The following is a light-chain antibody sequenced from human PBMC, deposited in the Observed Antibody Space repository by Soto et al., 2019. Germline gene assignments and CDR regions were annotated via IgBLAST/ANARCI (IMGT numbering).Light chain of an antibody. CDR1: QDITSA. Sequence: AIQLTQSPSSLSASVGDRVTITCRASQDITSALAWYQQKPGKAPNLLIYAASSLKSGVPSRFSGSGSGTDCTLTISSLQPEDFATYHCQQFNSYVLTFGQGTRLETK. V-gene: IGKV1-13*02. J-gene: IGKJ5*01. CDR2: AAS. CDR3: QQFNSYVLT.